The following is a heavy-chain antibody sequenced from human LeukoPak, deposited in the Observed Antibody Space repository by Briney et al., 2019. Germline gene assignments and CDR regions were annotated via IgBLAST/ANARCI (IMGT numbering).Heavy chain of an antibody. CDR2: ISAHNGNT. Sequence: GASVKVSCKASGYTFTTYAINWVRQAPGQGLEWMGWISAHNGNTNYAQKLQGRVTMTTDTSTSTAYMELRSLRSDDTAVYYCARDGFNTMVRGPGINWFDPWGQGTLVTVSS. CDR1: GYTFTTYA. J-gene: IGHJ5*02. V-gene: IGHV1-18*01. CDR3: ARDGFNTMVRGPGINWFDP. D-gene: IGHD3-10*01.